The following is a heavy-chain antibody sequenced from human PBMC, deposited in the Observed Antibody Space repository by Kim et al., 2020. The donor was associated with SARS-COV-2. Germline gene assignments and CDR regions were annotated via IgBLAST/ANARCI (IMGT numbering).Heavy chain of an antibody. J-gene: IGHJ4*02. Sequence: NYAQKFQGRVTITADESTSTAYMELSSLRSEDTAVYYCASTYSSSWVFDYWGQGTLVTVSS. CDR3: ASTYSSSWVFDY. V-gene: IGHV1-69*01. D-gene: IGHD6-13*01.